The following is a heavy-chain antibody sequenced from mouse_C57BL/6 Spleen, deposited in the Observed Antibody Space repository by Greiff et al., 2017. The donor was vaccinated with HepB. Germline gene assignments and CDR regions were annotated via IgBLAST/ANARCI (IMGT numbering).Heavy chain of an antibody. CDR3: ARIAGAPRYGSRPHWYFDV. CDR2: IWWDDDK. J-gene: IGHJ1*03. V-gene: IGHV8-8*01. D-gene: IGHD1-1*01. CDR1: GFSLSTFGMG. Sequence: QVQLQQSGPGILQPSQTLSLTCSFSGFSLSTFGMGVGWIRQPSGKGLEWLAHIWWDDDKYYNPALKSRLTISKDTSKNQVFLKIANVDTADTATYYCARIAGAPRYGSRPHWYFDVWGTGTTVTVSS.